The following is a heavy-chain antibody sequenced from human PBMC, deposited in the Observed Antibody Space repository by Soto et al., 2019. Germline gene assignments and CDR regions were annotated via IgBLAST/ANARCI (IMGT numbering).Heavy chain of an antibody. V-gene: IGHV4-4*02. Sequence: QVQLQESGPGLIKPSGTLSLTCAVSGGSISSSDWWRWVRQPPGKGLEWIGDVDHSGSTNYNPSLPSRVIISLEKTKNQFSLSLSSVTAADTAMYYCARYSSSPLNYYYYAMDVWGQGTTVTVSS. CDR2: VDHSGST. CDR1: GGSISSSDW. J-gene: IGHJ6*02. CDR3: ARYSSSPLNYYYYAMDV. D-gene: IGHD6-13*01.